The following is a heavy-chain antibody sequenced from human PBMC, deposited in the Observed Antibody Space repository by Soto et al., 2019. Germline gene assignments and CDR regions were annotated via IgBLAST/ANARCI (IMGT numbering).Heavy chain of an antibody. D-gene: IGHD3-16*01. CDR3: TAKSYTLNVDY. V-gene: IGHV3-33*01. Sequence: GGSLRLSCAASGFTFSSYGMHWVRQAPGKGLEWVAVIWYDGSKKYYADSVQGRFTISRDNSKNTAYLQMNSLKTEDTAVYYCTAKSYTLNVDYWGRGTLVTVSS. CDR1: GFTFSSYG. CDR2: IWYDGSKK. J-gene: IGHJ4*02.